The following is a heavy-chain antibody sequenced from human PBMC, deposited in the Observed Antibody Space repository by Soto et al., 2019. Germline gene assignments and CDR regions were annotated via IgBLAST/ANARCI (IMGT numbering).Heavy chain of an antibody. CDR2: IYYSGST. J-gene: IGHJ5*02. CDR3: ARDQLSSGLYVWFDP. Sequence: PSETLSLTCTVSGGSIRNGGYYWTWIRQHPGKGLEWIGYIYYSGSTSYNPSLRSRVTISVDTSKNQFSLILSSVTSADTAVYYCARDQLSSGLYVWFDPWGQGTLVTVSS. D-gene: IGHD6-25*01. V-gene: IGHV4-61*08. CDR1: GGSIRNGGYY.